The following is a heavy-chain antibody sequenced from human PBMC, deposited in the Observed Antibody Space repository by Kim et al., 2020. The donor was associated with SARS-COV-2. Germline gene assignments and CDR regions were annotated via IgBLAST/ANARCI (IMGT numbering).Heavy chain of an antibody. CDR3: AGGRGYYGSGIYYIY. D-gene: IGHD3-10*01. CDR1: GGSFSGYY. Sequence: SETLSLTCAVYGGSFSGYYWSWIRQPPGKGLEWIGEINHSGSTNYNPSLKSRVTISVDTSKNQFSLKVSSVTAADTAVYYCAGGRGYYGSGIYYIYWGQGTLVTVTS. CDR2: INHSGST. J-gene: IGHJ4*02. V-gene: IGHV4-34*01.